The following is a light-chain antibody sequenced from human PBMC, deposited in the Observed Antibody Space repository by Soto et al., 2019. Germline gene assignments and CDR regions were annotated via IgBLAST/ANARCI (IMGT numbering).Light chain of an antibody. CDR3: QHYDDLPPLT. Sequence: DIQMTQSPSSLSASVGDRVTITCQASHDISNYLNWYQQKPRKAPKLLINDASHLETGVPSRFSGSGSGTDFTVTISSLQPEDIATYYCQHYDDLPPLTFGGGTKVEFK. V-gene: IGKV1-33*01. CDR1: HDISNY. CDR2: DAS. J-gene: IGKJ4*01.